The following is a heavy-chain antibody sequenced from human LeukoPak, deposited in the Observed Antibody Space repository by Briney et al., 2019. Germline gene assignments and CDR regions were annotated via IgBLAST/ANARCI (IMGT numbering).Heavy chain of an antibody. Sequence: SVKVSCKASGGTFSSYAISWVRQAPGQGLEWMGGIIPIFGTANYAQKFQGGVTITTDESTSTAYMELSSLRSEDTAVYYCAREYGEGYYYYYMDVWGKGTTVTVSS. J-gene: IGHJ6*03. CDR3: AREYGEGYYYYYMDV. CDR2: IIPIFGTA. V-gene: IGHV1-69*05. D-gene: IGHD4-17*01. CDR1: GGTFSSYA.